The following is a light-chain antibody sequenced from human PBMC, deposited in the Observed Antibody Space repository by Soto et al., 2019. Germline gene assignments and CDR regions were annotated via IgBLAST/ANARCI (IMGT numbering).Light chain of an antibody. J-gene: IGLJ1*01. CDR1: SSDVGRYNF. Sequence: QSALTQPPSVSGSPGQSVTISCTGTSSDVGRYNFVSWYQHHPDTAPKLMIYDVIKRPSGVPDRFSGSKSGNTASLTIYGLQAEDEADYHCCSYAGSYAHVFGTGTKVTVL. V-gene: IGLV2-11*01. CDR2: DVI. CDR3: CSYAGSYAHV.